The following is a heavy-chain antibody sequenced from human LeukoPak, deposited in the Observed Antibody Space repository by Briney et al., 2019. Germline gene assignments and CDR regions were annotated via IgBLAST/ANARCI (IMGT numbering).Heavy chain of an antibody. CDR1: GFTFSSHD. CDR2: ISASGGAT. J-gene: IGHJ5*02. V-gene: IGHV3-23*01. D-gene: IGHD2-8*01. Sequence: PGGSLRLSCAASGFTFSSHDMSWVRQAPRQGLEWVSYISASGGATYYADSVKGRLTTSRDNSKDTLYLQMNNLRAEDTAVYYCMREYAASWGQGTLVTVSS. CDR3: MREYAAS.